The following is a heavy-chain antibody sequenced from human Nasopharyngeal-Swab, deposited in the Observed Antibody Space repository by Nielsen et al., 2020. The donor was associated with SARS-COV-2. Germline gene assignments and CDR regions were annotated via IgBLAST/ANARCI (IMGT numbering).Heavy chain of an antibody. CDR2: IYSGGST. D-gene: IGHD3-10*01. CDR3: AKYLGALDY. Sequence: GESLKISCAASGFTVSSNYMSWVRQAPGKGLEWVSVIYSGGSTYYADSVKGRFTISRDNSKNTLYLQMNSLRAEDTAVYYCAKYLGALDYWGQGTLVTVSS. CDR1: GFTVSSNY. J-gene: IGHJ4*02. V-gene: IGHV3-53*01.